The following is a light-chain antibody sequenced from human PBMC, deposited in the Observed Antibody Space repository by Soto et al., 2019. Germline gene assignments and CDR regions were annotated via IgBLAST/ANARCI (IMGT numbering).Light chain of an antibody. Sequence: QSVLTQSPSASASLGASVKLTCTLSSGHSSYAIAWHQQQSEKGPRYLMKLNSDGSHSKGDGIPDRFSGSSSGAERYLTISSLQSEDEADYYCQTWSTGIHVFGGGTKVTVL. J-gene: IGLJ3*02. CDR2: LNSDGSH. V-gene: IGLV4-69*01. CDR1: SGHSSYA. CDR3: QTWSTGIHV.